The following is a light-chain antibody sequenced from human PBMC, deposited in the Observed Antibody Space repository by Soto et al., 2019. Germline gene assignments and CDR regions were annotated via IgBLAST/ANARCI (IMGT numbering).Light chain of an antibody. CDR3: CSYPDNSRV. Sequence: QSALTQPASVSGSPGQSITISCTGTSSDVGSYNLVSWYQQHPGKAPKLIIYDVSKRPSGVSNRFSGSKSGNTASLTISGLQAEDEADYYCCSYPDNSRVFGGGTKLTVL. CDR1: SSDVGSYNL. CDR2: DVS. V-gene: IGLV2-23*02. J-gene: IGLJ3*02.